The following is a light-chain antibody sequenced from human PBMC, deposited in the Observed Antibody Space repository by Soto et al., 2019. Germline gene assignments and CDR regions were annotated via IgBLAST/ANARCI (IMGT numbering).Light chain of an antibody. J-gene: IGKJ1*01. V-gene: IGKV1-27*01. CDR2: AAS. CDR3: QKYNSAPRT. Sequence: DIQMTQSPSSLSASVGDRVTITCRARQGISNYLAWYQQKPGKDPKLLSYAASTLHSGVPSRFSGSGSGTDFTLPISSLQPEDVATYYCQKYNSAPRTFGQGTKVEIK. CDR1: QGISNY.